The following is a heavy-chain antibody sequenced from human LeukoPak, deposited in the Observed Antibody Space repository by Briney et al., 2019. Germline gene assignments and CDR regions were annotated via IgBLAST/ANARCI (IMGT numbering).Heavy chain of an antibody. CDR1: GYTFASYH. V-gene: IGHV1-46*01. Sequence: ASVKVSCKASGYTFASYHMHWVRLAPGQGLEWMGIINPSGGSTSYAQKFQGRVTMTRDTSTSTVYMELSSLRSEDTAVYYCARDGPSGTRGLFVPWGEGTLVTVSS. J-gene: IGHJ5*02. D-gene: IGHD1-26*01. CDR2: INPSGGST. CDR3: ARDGPSGTRGLFVP.